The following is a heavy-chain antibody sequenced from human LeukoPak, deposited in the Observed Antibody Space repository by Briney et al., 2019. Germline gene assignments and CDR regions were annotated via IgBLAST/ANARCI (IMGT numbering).Heavy chain of an antibody. CDR1: GNSISGGDNY. D-gene: IGHD3-9*01. Sequence: PSETLSLTCTVSGNSISGGDNYWSWIRQPPGKGLEWIGYIYYSGSTYYNPSLKSRVTISVDTSKNQFSVKMYSVTAADTAVYYCARFPDILTGENFDYWGQGTLVTVSS. CDR3: ARFPDILTGENFDY. J-gene: IGHJ4*02. CDR2: IYYSGST. V-gene: IGHV4-39*01.